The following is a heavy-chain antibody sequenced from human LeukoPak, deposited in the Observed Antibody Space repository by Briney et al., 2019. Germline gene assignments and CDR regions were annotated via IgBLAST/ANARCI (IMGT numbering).Heavy chain of an antibody. V-gene: IGHV4-4*07. CDR1: GGSISSYY. CDR2: LHTSGST. Sequence: SETLSLTCTVSGGSISSYYWSWIREPAGKGLEWIGHLHTSGSTNYNPSLKSRVTMSVDTSKNQFSLKLSSVTAADTAMYYCASTYSSEFFQHWGQGTLVTVSS. D-gene: IGHD6-13*01. CDR3: ASTYSSEFFQH. J-gene: IGHJ1*01.